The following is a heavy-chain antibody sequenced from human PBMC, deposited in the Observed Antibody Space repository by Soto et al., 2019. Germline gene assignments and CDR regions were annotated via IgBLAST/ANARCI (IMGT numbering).Heavy chain of an antibody. CDR2: IIPSGGST. CDR1: GGTFSSYA. J-gene: IGHJ1*01. D-gene: IGHD3-22*01. Sequence: SVKVSCKASGGTFSSYAISWVRQAPGQGLEWMGGIIPSGGSTSYAQKFQGRVTMTRDASTSTVYMELSSLRSEDTAVYYCARGPPSQVSYYYDSSGSDFQHWGQGTLVTVSS. V-gene: IGHV1-69*05. CDR3: ARGPPSQVSYYYDSSGSDFQH.